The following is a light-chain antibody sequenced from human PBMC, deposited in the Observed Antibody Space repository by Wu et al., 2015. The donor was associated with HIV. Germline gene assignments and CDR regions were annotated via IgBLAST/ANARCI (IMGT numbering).Light chain of an antibody. Sequence: DIQMTQSPSTLSASVGDRVTITCRASQNIRSWLAWYQQKPGKAPNFLIYKASSLESGIPPRFSGSGSGTEFTLTISGLQPDDFATYYCQQYDTAPLTFGGGTKVEIK. CDR1: QNIRSW. CDR3: QQYDTAPLT. J-gene: IGKJ4*01. CDR2: KAS. V-gene: IGKV1-5*03.